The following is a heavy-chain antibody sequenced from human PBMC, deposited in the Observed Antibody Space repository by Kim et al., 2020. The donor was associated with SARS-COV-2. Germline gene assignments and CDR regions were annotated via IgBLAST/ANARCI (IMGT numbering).Heavy chain of an antibody. CDR2: ISSSGSTI. D-gene: IGHD3-10*01. Sequence: GGSLRLSCAASGFTFSSYEMNWVRQAPGKGLEWVSYISSSGSTIYYADSVKGRFTISRDNAKNSLYLQMNSLRAEDTAVYYCARELAEFITMVRGVIRNYYGMDVWGQGTTVTVSS. CDR3: ARELAEFITMVRGVIRNYYGMDV. J-gene: IGHJ6*02. V-gene: IGHV3-48*03. CDR1: GFTFSSYE.